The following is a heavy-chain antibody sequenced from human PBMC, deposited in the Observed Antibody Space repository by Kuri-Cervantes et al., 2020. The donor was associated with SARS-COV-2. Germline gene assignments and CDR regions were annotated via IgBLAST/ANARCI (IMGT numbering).Heavy chain of an antibody. CDR1: GYTFTSYY. V-gene: IGHV1-46*01. CDR2: INPSGGST. D-gene: IGHD1-26*01. Sequence: ASVKVSCKASGYTFTSYYMHWVRQAPGQGLEWMGIINPSGGSTSYAQKFQGRVTMTRDTSTSTVYMELSSLRSEDTAVYYCARGGGRYSGSYHYYYYMDVWGKGTTVTVSS. CDR3: ARGGGRYSGSYHYYYYMDV. J-gene: IGHJ6*03.